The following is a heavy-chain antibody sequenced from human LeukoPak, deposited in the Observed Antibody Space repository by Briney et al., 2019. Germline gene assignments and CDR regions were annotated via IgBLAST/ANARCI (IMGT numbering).Heavy chain of an antibody. D-gene: IGHD3-10*01. CDR1: GFSFSSYA. Sequence: GSLRLSCAASGFSFSSYAMKWVRQAPEKGLEWVSAISGSGGSTYYADSVKGRFTISRDNSKSTLYLQMNSLRAEDTAVYGSGSYSPGFDYWGQGTLVTVSS. CDR2: ISGSGGST. J-gene: IGHJ4*02. CDR3: GSYSPGFDY. V-gene: IGHV3-23*01.